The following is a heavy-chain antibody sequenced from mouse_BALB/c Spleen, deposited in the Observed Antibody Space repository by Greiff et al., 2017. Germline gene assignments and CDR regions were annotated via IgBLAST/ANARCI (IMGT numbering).Heavy chain of an antibody. CDR2: ISDGGSYT. CDR1: GFTFSDYY. Sequence: EVQLVESGGGLVKPGGSLKLSCAASGFTFSDYYMYWVRQTPEKRLAWVATISDGGSYTYYPDSVKGRFTISRDNAKNNLYLQMSSLKSEDTAMYYCARVRDYAMDYWGQGTSVTVSS. V-gene: IGHV5-4*02. CDR3: ARVRDYAMDY. J-gene: IGHJ4*01.